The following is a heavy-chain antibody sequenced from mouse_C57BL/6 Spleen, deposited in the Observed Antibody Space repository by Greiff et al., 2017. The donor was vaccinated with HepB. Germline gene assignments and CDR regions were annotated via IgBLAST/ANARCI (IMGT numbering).Heavy chain of an antibody. J-gene: IGHJ2*01. Sequence: QVQLQQPGAELVKPGASVKLSCKASGYTFTSYWMQWVKQRPGQGLEWIGEIDPSDSYTNYNQKFKGKATLTVDTSSSTAYMQLSSLTSEDSAVYYCARRGKPLVFDYWGQGTTLTVSS. V-gene: IGHV1-50*01. CDR1: GYTFTSYW. CDR2: IDPSDSYT. CDR3: ARRGKPLVFDY. D-gene: IGHD2-1*01.